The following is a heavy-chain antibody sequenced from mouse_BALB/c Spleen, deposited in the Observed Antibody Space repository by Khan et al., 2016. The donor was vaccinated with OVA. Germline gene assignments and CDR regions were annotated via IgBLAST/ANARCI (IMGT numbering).Heavy chain of an antibody. CDR2: TNPTNGRT. CDR1: GYTFTSYW. CDR3: ARIKKIVATYFDY. J-gene: IGHJ2*01. D-gene: IGHD1-1*01. V-gene: IGHV1S81*02. Sequence: QVQLKQSGAELVKAGASVKMSCKASGYTFTSYWMHWVKQRLGQGLEWFAETNPTNGRTYYNETFKSKATLTVDKSSSPAYMLLSGPTFEDSAVYYCARIKKIVATYFDYWGQGTTLTVSS.